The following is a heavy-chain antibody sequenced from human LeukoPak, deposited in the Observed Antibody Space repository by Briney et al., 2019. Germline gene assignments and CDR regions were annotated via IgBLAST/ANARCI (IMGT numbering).Heavy chain of an antibody. Sequence: GGSLRLSCAASGFTLSKYWMRWVRQAPGKGLEWLADIKEDGSKEYFVDSVKGRFTISRDNTKNSVYLQMNSLRAEDTAVYYCARDFADSSGWYIDYWGQGTLVIVSS. CDR2: IKEDGSKE. CDR1: GFTLSKYW. CDR3: ARDFADSSGWYIDY. V-gene: IGHV3-7*01. D-gene: IGHD6-19*01. J-gene: IGHJ4*02.